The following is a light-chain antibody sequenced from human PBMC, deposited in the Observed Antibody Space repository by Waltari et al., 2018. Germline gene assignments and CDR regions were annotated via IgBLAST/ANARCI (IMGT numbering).Light chain of an antibody. CDR2: DKN. V-gene: IGLV3-19*01. CDR3: HSRDASGVAGS. J-gene: IGLJ2*01. Sequence: SSELTQHPAVSVALGQTVRITCQGHSLRSYYASCYQQRPGQAPILVIYDKNNRPSGVPDRFSGSSSHNTGSLTITGAQAEDEASYYCHSRDASGVAGSFGGGTKLTVL. CDR1: SLRSYY.